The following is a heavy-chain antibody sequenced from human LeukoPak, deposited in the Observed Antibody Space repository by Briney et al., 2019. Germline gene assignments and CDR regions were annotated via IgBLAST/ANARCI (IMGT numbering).Heavy chain of an antibody. CDR2: ISTDGSST. CDR1: GFTFSSYW. Sequence: GGSLRLSCAPSGFTFSSYWMYWVRQAPGKGLVCVSRISTDGSSTGYADSVKGRFTISRDNAKNTVYLQMNSLRGDDTAVYYSARGYRRSSEAHYGMDVWGQGTTVTVSS. CDR3: ARGYRRSSEAHYGMDV. J-gene: IGHJ6*02. V-gene: IGHV3-74*01. D-gene: IGHD6-6*01.